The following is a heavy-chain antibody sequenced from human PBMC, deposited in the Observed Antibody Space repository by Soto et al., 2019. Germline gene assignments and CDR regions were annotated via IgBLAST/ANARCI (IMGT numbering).Heavy chain of an antibody. J-gene: IGHJ5*02. D-gene: IGHD3-9*01. CDR1: GFTFSSYG. V-gene: IGHV3-33*01. CDR2: IWYDGSNK. Sequence: PGGSLRLSCAASGFTFSSYGMHWVRQAPGKGLEWVAVIWYDGSNKYYADSVKGRFTISRDNSKNTLYLQMNSLRAEDTAVYYCARSGDILTDTNWFDPWGQGT. CDR3: ARSGDILTDTNWFDP.